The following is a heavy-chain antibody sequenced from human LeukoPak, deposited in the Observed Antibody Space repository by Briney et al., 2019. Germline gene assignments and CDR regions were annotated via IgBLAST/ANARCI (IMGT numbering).Heavy chain of an antibody. CDR1: GYTFTGYY. J-gene: IGHJ4*02. CDR2: IIPILGIA. CDR3: ARDDCGGDCYSPTHFDY. V-gene: IGHV1-69*04. Sequence: ASVKVSCKASGYTFTGYYMHWVRQAPGQGLEWMGRIIPILGIANYAQKFQGRVTITADKSTSTAYMELSSLRSEDTAVYYCARDDCGGDCYSPTHFDYWGQGTLVTVSS. D-gene: IGHD2-21*02.